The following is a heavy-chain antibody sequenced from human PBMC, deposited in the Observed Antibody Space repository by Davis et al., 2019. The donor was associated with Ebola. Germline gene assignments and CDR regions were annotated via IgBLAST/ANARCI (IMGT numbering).Heavy chain of an antibody. V-gene: IGHV3-30-3*01. CDR1: GFTFSSYW. CDR3: AREVLQAFDY. Sequence: GESLKISCATSGFTFSSYWMSWVRQAPGKGLEWVAVISHDGSIEYYGDSVRGRFSISRDNSKNTVYLQMNTLRVEDTAVYYCAREVLQAFDYWGQGTLVTVSS. D-gene: IGHD1-1*01. J-gene: IGHJ4*02. CDR2: ISHDGSIE.